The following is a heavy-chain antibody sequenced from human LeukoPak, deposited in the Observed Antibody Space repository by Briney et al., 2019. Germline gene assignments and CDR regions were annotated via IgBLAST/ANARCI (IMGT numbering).Heavy chain of an antibody. Sequence: PGRSLRLSCAASGFTFSSYGMHWVRQAPGKGLEWVAVIWYDGSNKYYADSVKGRFTISGDNSKDTLYLQINSLRVEDTAVYYCAKREGSSGSRPSHIDYWGRGTLVTVSS. V-gene: IGHV3-33*06. J-gene: IGHJ4*02. CDR2: IWYDGSNK. D-gene: IGHD1-26*01. CDR1: GFTFSSYG. CDR3: AKREGSSGSRPSHIDY.